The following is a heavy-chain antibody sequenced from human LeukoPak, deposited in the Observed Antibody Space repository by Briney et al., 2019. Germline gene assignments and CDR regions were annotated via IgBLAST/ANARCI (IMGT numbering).Heavy chain of an antibody. CDR2: IIPILGIA. CDR3: ASAKGYSSSWYDY. D-gene: IGHD6-13*01. CDR1: GGTFSSYA. Sequence: ASVKVSCKASGGTFSSYAISWVRQVPGQGLEWMGRIIPILGIANYAQKFQGRVTITADKSTSTAYMELSSLRSEDTAVYYCASAKGYSSSWYDYWGQGTLVTVSS. J-gene: IGHJ4*02. V-gene: IGHV1-69*04.